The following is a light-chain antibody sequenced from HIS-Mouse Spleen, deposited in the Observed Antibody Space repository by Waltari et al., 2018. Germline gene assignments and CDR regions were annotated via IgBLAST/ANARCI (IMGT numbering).Light chain of an antibody. Sequence: QSALTQPPSASGSPGQSVTISCTGTSSDVGGYNYVSWYQQHPGKAPKLMIYEVSKRPSGVPERFSGSKSGNTASLTVSGLQAEDDADYYCSSYAGSNNLVFGGGTKLTVL. V-gene: IGLV2-8*01. CDR3: SSYAGSNNLV. CDR2: EVS. CDR1: SSDVGGYNY. J-gene: IGLJ2*01.